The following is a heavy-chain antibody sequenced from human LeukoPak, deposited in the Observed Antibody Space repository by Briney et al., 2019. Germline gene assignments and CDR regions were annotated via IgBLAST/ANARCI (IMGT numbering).Heavy chain of an antibody. CDR1: GVTFSSYA. D-gene: IGHD4-17*01. V-gene: IGHV3-23*01. CDR3: AKDTGDYGAYFDY. Sequence: GGSLRLSCAASGVTFSSYAMSWVRQAPGKGLEWVSAISGSGGSTYYADSVKGRFTISRDNSKNTLYLQMNSLRAEDTAVYYCAKDTGDYGAYFDYWGQGTLVTVSS. CDR2: ISGSGGST. J-gene: IGHJ4*02.